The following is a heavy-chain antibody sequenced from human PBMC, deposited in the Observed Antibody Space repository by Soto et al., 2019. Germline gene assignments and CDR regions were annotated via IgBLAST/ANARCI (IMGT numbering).Heavy chain of an antibody. CDR3: AKRDGASPYSWFDP. CDR2: IYYSGST. CDR1: GGSISSSSYY. Sequence: QLQLQESGPGLVKPSETLSLTCTVSGGSISSSSYYWGWIRQPPGKGLEWIGSIYYSGSTYYNPSLKSRVTISVDTSKNQFSLKLSSVTAADTAVYYCAKRDGASPYSWFDPWGQGTLVTVSS. J-gene: IGHJ5*02. D-gene: IGHD1-26*01. V-gene: IGHV4-39*01.